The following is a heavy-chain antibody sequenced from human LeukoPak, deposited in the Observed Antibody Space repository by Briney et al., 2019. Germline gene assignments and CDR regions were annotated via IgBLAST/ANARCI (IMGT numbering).Heavy chain of an antibody. CDR3: ARQRLGMYWYFDL. V-gene: IGHV4-59*08. J-gene: IGHJ2*01. CDR2: IFYSGST. Sequence: SETLSLTCTVSGGSINNYYWSWIRQPPGKGLEWIGYIFYSGSTKYNPSLKSRVTISVDTSKNQFSLKLSSVTAADTAVYYCARQRLGMYWYFDLWGRGTLVTVSS. D-gene: IGHD3-16*01. CDR1: GGSINNYY.